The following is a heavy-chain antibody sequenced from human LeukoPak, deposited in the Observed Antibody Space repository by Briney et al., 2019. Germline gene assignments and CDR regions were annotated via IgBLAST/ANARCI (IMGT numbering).Heavy chain of an antibody. CDR2: FHGSGST. V-gene: IGHV4-59*01. J-gene: IGHJ4*02. Sequence: SETLSLTCTVSDGPFTTYHWTWIRQPPGKGLEWIGYFHGSGSTDYNPPPESRVTISLDTSNTQLSLRLSSVTAADTAVYFCARASENGWFIDYWGPGTLVTVSS. D-gene: IGHD6-19*01. CDR1: DGPFTTYH. CDR3: ARASENGWFIDY.